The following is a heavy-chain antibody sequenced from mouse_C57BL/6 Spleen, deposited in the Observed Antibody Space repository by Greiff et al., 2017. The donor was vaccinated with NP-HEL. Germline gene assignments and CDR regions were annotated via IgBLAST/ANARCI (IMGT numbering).Heavy chain of an antibody. Sequence: QVHLKQSGPGLVAPSQSLSITCTVSGFSLTSYAISWVRQPPGKGLAWLGVIWTGGGTNSNLALKSRLSNSKDNSKSQVCLKRNSLQTDDTARYYCARKDYYGSSYAMDYWGQGTSVTVSS. V-gene: IGHV2-9-1*01. CDR1: GFSLTSYA. D-gene: IGHD1-1*01. CDR2: IWTGGGT. CDR3: ARKDYYGSSYAMDY. J-gene: IGHJ4*01.